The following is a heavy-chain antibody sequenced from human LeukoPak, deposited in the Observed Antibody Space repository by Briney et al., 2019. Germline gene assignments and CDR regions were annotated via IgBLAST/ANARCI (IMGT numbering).Heavy chain of an antibody. CDR3: ARDPVGGSTIFDY. D-gene: IGHD1-26*01. CDR2: TYYRSKWYY. V-gene: IGHV6-1*01. Sequence: SQTLSLTCAISGDSVSSNSAAWNWIRQSPSRGLEWLGRTYYRSKWYYDYAVAVKSRISINPDTSKNQFSLQLSSVTPEETAVYYCARDPVGGSTIFDYWGQGTLVTVSS. CDR1: GDSVSSNSAA. J-gene: IGHJ4*02.